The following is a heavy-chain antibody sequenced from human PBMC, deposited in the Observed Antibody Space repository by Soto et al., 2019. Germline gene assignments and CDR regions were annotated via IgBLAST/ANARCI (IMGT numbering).Heavy chain of an antibody. D-gene: IGHD3-9*01. J-gene: IGHJ3*02. CDR3: AKDFEDHAFDI. Sequence: GGSLRLSCAASGFTFSSYGMHWVRQAPGKGLEWVAVISYDGSNKYYADSVKGRFTISRDNSKNTLYLQMNSLRAEDTAVYYCAKDFEDHAFDIWGQGTMVTVSS. V-gene: IGHV3-30*18. CDR2: ISYDGSNK. CDR1: GFTFSSYG.